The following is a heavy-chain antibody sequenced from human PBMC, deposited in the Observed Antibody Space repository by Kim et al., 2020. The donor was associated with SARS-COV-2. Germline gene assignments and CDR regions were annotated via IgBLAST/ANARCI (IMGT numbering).Heavy chain of an antibody. Sequence: ETLSLTCTVSGGSISSSSYYWGWIRQPPGKGLEWIGSIYYSGSTYYNPSLKSRVTISVDTSKNQFSLKLSSVTAADTAVYYCARLGYCSSTSCYTGWYYFYGMDVWGQGTTVTVSS. V-gene: IGHV4-39*01. CDR3: ARLGYCSSTSCYTGWYYFYGMDV. CDR1: GGSISSSSYY. CDR2: IYYSGST. J-gene: IGHJ6*02. D-gene: IGHD2-2*02.